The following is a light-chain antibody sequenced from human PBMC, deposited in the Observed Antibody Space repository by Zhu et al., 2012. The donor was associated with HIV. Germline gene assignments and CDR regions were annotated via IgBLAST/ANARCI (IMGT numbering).Light chain of an antibody. CDR1: RSVSSF. CDR3: QQRSNWPLT. J-gene: IGKJ4*01. V-gene: IGKV3-11*01. Sequence: IVLTQSPATLSLSPGERATVSCRASRSVSSFVAWYQQKPGQPPRLLIYDASKRATGIPARFSGSGSRTDFTLTISSLEPEDFALYYCQQRSNWPLTFGGGTRVEI. CDR2: DAS.